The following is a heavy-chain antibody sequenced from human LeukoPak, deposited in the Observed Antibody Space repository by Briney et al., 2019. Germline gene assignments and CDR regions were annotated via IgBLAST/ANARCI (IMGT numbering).Heavy chain of an antibody. Sequence: GRSLRLSCTASGFSFGDYARTWVRQAPGKGLEWVGFIRSKIYGGTPEYAASVKGRFTISREDSKGIAYLQMNSLKTDDTAVYYCTRDQTPYYWGQGTLVTVSS. CDR1: GFSFGDYA. CDR2: IRSKIYGGTP. CDR3: TRDQTPYY. J-gene: IGHJ4*02. V-gene: IGHV3-49*04.